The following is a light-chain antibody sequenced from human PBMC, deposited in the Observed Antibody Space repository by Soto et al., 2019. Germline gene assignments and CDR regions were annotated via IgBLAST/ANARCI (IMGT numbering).Light chain of an antibody. Sequence: DIPMTQSPSTLSASVGDRVTITCRASQSISGWVAWYQQKPGEAPKLLIYDASRLESGVPSRFSGSGSGTEFTLTISSLQPDDFATYYCQEYTNYFSFTFGGGTKVDI. CDR1: QSISGW. CDR3: QEYTNYFSFT. V-gene: IGKV1-5*01. J-gene: IGKJ4*01. CDR2: DAS.